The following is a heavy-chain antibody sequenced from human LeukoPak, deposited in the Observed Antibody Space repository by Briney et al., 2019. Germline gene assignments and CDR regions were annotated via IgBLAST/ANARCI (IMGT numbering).Heavy chain of an antibody. Sequence: GGSLRLSCAASGFTFSSYAMSWVRQAPGKGLEWVSGISGTGGSTYYADSVKGRFTISRDNSKNTLYLQMDSLRAEDTAVYYCAKELIVGARGHDDAFDIWGQGTMVTVSS. J-gene: IGHJ3*02. CDR3: AKELIVGARGHDDAFDI. CDR1: GFTFSSYA. CDR2: ISGTGGST. D-gene: IGHD1-26*01. V-gene: IGHV3-23*01.